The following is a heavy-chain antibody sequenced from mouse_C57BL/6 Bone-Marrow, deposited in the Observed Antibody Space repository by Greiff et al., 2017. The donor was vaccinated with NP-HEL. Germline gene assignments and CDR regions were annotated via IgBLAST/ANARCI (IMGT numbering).Heavy chain of an antibody. Sequence: VQRVESGPGLVQPSQSLSITCTVSGFSLTSYGVHWVRQSPGKGLEWLGVIWSGGSTDYNAAFIFSLSISKDYSKSQAFFEMNSLQADDNAIYYCARNREYYGSSYFDDWGQGTTLTVSS. D-gene: IGHD1-1*01. V-gene: IGHV2-2*01. J-gene: IGHJ2*01. CDR1: GFSLTSYG. CDR2: IWSGGST. CDR3: ARNREYYGSSYFDD.